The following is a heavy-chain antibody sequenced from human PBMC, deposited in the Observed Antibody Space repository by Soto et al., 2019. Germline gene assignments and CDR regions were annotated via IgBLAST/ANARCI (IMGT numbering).Heavy chain of an antibody. V-gene: IGHV3-9*01. Sequence: EVQLVESGGGLVQPGRSLRLSCTASGFTFDDYAMHWVRQAPGKGLEWVSGISWNSGNRGYADYVKGRFTISRDNAKNSLYLQMNSLGPEDTAVYYCAKDQVHLAVAATRVDYWGQGTLVTVSS. CDR2: ISWNSGNR. CDR1: GFTFDDYA. D-gene: IGHD6-19*01. J-gene: IGHJ4*02. CDR3: AKDQVHLAVAATRVDY.